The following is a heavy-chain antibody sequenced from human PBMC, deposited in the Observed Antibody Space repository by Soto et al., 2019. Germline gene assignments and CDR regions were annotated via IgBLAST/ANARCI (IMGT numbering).Heavy chain of an antibody. CDR3: AREGPAPYYYYGMDV. V-gene: IGHV1-18*01. Sequence: QVQLVQSRGEVKKPGASVKVSCKTSGYSFTTYGISWVRQAPGQGLEWMGWISGYNGNTNYAQNLQGRVTMTTDTPXXTAYIERRSLRSDDTAVYYCAREGPAPYYYYGMDVWGQGSTVTVSS. J-gene: IGHJ6*02. CDR1: GYSFTTYG. CDR2: ISGYNGNT.